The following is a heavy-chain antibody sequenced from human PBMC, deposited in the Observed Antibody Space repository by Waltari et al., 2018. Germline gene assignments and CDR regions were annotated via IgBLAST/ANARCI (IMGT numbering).Heavy chain of an antibody. J-gene: IGHJ3*02. CDR3: ARDRAFDI. Sequence: EVQLVESGGGLIPPAGSLRLSCAASGLTASSNYMSWVRQAPGKGLEWVSVIYSGGSTYYADSVKGRFTISRDNSKNTLYLQMNSLRAEDTAVYYCARDRAFDIWGQGTMVTVSS. CDR1: GLTASSNY. V-gene: IGHV3-53*01. CDR2: IYSGGST.